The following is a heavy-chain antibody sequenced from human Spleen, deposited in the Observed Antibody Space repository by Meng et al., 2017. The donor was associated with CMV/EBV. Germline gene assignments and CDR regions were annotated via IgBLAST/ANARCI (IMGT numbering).Heavy chain of an antibody. CDR1: GFTFSSYA. CDR2: ISSNGGST. D-gene: IGHD6-13*01. CDR3: ARETVLAAAGTNYYYGMDV. J-gene: IGHJ6*02. V-gene: IGHV3-64*02. Sequence: GESLKISCAASGFTFSSYAMHWVRQAPGKGLEYVSAISSNGGSTYYADSVKGRFTISRDNSKNTLYLQMGSLRAEDMAVYYCARETVLAAAGTNYYYGMDVWGQGTTVTVSS.